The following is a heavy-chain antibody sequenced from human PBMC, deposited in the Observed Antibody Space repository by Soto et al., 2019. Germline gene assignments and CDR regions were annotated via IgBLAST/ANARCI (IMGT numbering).Heavy chain of an antibody. V-gene: IGHV4-34*01. CDR2: INHSGST. CDR1: GGSFSGYY. Sequence: SETLSLTCAVYGGSFSGYYWSWIRQPPGKGLEWIGEINHSGSTNYNPSLKSRVTISVDTSKNQFSLKLSSVTAAATAVYYCARGSHYFDYWGQGTLVTVSS. CDR3: ARGSHYFDY. J-gene: IGHJ4*02.